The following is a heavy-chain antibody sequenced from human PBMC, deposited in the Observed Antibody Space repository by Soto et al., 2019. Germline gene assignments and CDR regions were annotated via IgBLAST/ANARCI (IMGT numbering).Heavy chain of an antibody. V-gene: IGHV3-23*01. CDR1: EFTFSNYA. CDR2: ISYGGGTT. D-gene: IGHD3-22*01. CDR3: AKNPGYYYDSTGYHFDY. Sequence: EVQLLESGGGLVQPGGSLRLSCAASEFTFSNYAMSWVRQAPGKGLEWVSAISYGGGTTYYADSVKGRFTISRDNSKNTLYLQMKSLRAEDTAVYYCAKNPGYYYDSTGYHFDYWGQGTLVTVSS. J-gene: IGHJ4*02.